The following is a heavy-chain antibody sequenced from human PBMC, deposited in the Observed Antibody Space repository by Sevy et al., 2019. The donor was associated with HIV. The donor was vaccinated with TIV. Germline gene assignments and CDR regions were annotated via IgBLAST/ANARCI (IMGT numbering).Heavy chain of an antibody. CDR3: ARSGTSQRYYYGMDV. V-gene: IGHV1-69*13. CDR1: GGTFSSYA. CDR2: IIPIFVTA. D-gene: IGHD5-18*01. J-gene: IGHJ6*02. Sequence: ASVKVSCKASGGTFSSYAISWVRQAPGQGLEWMGGIIPIFVTANYAQKFQGRVTITADESTGTAYMELSSLRSEDTSVYYCARSGTSQRYYYGMDVWGQGTTVTVSS.